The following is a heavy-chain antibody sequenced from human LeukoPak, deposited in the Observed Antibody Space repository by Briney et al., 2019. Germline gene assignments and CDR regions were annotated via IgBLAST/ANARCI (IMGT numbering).Heavy chain of an antibody. D-gene: IGHD5-18*01. J-gene: IGHJ5*02. V-gene: IGHV3-30-3*01. CDR3: ARSQAMANWFDP. CDR1: GFTFSSYA. Sequence: GGSLRLSCAASGFTFSSYAMHRVRQAPGKGLEWVAVISYDGSNKYYADSVKGRFTISRDNSKNTLYLQMNSLRAEDTAVYYCARSQAMANWFDPWGQGTLVTVSS. CDR2: ISYDGSNK.